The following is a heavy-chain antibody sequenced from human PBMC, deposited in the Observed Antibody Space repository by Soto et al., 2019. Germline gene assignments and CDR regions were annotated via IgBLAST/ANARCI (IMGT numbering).Heavy chain of an antibody. D-gene: IGHD3-10*01. V-gene: IGHV3-30*18. CDR1: GFTFTNYG. CDR2: ISYDGDKE. CDR3: AKDIALVRGVIIDMDV. J-gene: IGHJ6*01. Sequence: QVQLVESGGGVVQPGRSLRLSCAASGFTFTNYGMHWVRQAPGKGLEWVAVISYDGDKEYYADSVKGRFTISRDNSKNTVNLQMNSLRAEDTAVYYCAKDIALVRGVIIDMDVW.